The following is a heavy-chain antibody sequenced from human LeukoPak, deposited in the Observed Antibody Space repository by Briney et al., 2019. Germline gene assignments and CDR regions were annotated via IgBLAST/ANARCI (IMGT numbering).Heavy chain of an antibody. D-gene: IGHD3-3*01. CDR2: ISSSSSYT. CDR3: AKQYDFWSGPDY. J-gene: IGHJ4*02. CDR1: GFTFSDYY. Sequence: GGSLRLSCTASGFTFSDYYMSWIRQAPGKGLEWVSYISSSSSYTKYADSVKGRFTISRDNARNSLYLQMNSLRDEDTAVYYCAKQYDFWSGPDYWGQGTLVTVSS. V-gene: IGHV3-11*06.